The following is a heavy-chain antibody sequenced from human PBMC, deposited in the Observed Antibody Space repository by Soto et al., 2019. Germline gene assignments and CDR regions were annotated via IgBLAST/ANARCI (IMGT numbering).Heavy chain of an antibody. V-gene: IGHV4-61*01. CDR3: ARADYGDRTWYFDL. CDR1: GGSVSSGSYY. Sequence: QVQLQESGPGLVKPSETLSLTCTVSGGSVSSGSYYWSWIRQPPGKGLEWIGYIYYSGSTNYNPSLKSRVTISVDTSKNQFSLKLRSVTAADTAVYYCARADYGDRTWYFDLWGRGTLVTVSS. J-gene: IGHJ2*01. D-gene: IGHD4-17*01. CDR2: IYYSGST.